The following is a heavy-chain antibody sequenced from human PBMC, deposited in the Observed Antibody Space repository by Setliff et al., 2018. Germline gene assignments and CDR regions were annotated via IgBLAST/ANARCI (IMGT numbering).Heavy chain of an antibody. CDR2: ISVYNGYT. D-gene: IGHD6-19*01. Sequence: ASVKVSCKTSGYPFTSYGISWVRQAPGQGLEWLGWISVYNGYTNYAQQLQGRVTMTTDTSTRTAYMEVTSLRSEDTAVYYCAKGESRWLAPGDAFDIWGQGTMVTVSS. CDR3: AKGESRWLAPGDAFDI. J-gene: IGHJ3*02. CDR1: GYPFTSYG. V-gene: IGHV1-18*01.